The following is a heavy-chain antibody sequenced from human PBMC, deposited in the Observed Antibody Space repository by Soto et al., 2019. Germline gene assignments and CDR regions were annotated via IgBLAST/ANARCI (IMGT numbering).Heavy chain of an antibody. CDR3: ARGASCSSASCYDNFLYGFAV. CDR2: ITASNGNT. V-gene: IGHV1-18*01. Sequence: QVQLVQSGPEVKKPGASVKVSCKASGYTFTNYGITWVRQAPGQGLEWMGWITASNGNTNYSREIQGRLTLTRDTSTSTAYIELRSLRADDTAVSDYARGASCSSASCYDNFLYGFAVWGQGTTVIVSS. CDR1: GYTFTNYG. J-gene: IGHJ6*02. D-gene: IGHD2-2*01.